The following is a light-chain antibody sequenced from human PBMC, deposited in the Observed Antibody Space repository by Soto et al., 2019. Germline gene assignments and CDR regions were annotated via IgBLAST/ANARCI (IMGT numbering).Light chain of an antibody. CDR3: MQADQPPLT. CDR1: QSLLHSNGYNY. CDR2: SGS. Sequence: DIVMTQSPLSLPVTPGEPASISCRSSQSLLHSNGYNYLDWYLQKPGQSPQLLIDSGSNRASGVPDRFSGSGSGTDFTLKISRVEAEDVGTYYCMQADQPPLTFGPGTKLEIK. V-gene: IGKV2-28*01. J-gene: IGKJ2*01.